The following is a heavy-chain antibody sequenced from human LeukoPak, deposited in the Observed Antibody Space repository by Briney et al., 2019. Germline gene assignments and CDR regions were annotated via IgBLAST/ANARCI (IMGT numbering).Heavy chain of an antibody. CDR1: GFTFSSYA. D-gene: IGHD5-18*01. V-gene: IGHV3-23*01. J-gene: IGHJ4*02. Sequence: PGGSLRLSCAASGFTFSSYAMSWVRQAPGKGLEWVSAISGSGGSTYYADSVKGRFTISRDISKNTLYLQMNSLRAEDTAVYYRAKVFTGTAMVNYFDYWGQGTLVTVSS. CDR3: AKVFTGTAMVNYFDY. CDR2: ISGSGGST.